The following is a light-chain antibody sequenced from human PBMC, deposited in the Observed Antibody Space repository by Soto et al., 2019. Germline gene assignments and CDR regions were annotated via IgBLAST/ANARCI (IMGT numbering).Light chain of an antibody. CDR3: QQANSLPIT. Sequence: EIVFSKSPVTLSLSPGERATLSCRASQSASSSNLAWYQQKLGKAPKLLIYGASSMATGIPDRFSGSGSGTDFTLTISSLEPEDFAVYYCQQANSLPITFGQGTRLEIK. J-gene: IGKJ5*01. CDR1: QSASSSN. V-gene: IGKV3-20*01. CDR2: GAS.